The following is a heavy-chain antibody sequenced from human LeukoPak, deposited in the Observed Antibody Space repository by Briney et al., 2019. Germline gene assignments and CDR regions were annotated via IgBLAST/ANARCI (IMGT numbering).Heavy chain of an antibody. Sequence: GVSLILSCAASGFIFNKAWMSWVRQTPGKGPEGVGRIKSKNDGGTADYGSPVKGRFTISRDDSKNTLYLQMNSLISDDTAIYYCTPVMVEDRGFWGQGTLVTVSS. CDR1: GFIFNKAW. CDR2: IKSKNDGGTA. V-gene: IGHV3-15*01. D-gene: IGHD2-15*01. CDR3: TPVMVEDRGF. J-gene: IGHJ4*02.